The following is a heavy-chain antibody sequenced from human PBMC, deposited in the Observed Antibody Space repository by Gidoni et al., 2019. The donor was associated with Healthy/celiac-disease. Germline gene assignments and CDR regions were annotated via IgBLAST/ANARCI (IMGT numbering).Heavy chain of an antibody. CDR3: AKDIGQQLDGVPDY. Sequence: EVQLVESGGGLLQPGRSLRLSCAASGFTFDDYAMHWVRQAPGKGLEWVSGISWNSGSIGYADSVKGRFTISRDNAKNSLYLQMNSLRAEDTALYYCAKDIGQQLDGVPDYWGQGTLVTVSS. J-gene: IGHJ4*02. D-gene: IGHD6-13*01. CDR2: ISWNSGSI. V-gene: IGHV3-9*01. CDR1: GFTFDDYA.